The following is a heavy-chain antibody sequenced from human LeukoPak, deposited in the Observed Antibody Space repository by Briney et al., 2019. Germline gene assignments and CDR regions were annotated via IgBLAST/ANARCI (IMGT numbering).Heavy chain of an antibody. Sequence: GGSLRLSCAASGFTFSSYAMTWVRQAPGKGLDWVSGLSGGGSSGVSTYYADSVKGRFTISRDNSKNTLYLQMNSLRAEDTAVYYCAKGRRTFIVVVIDAFDVWGQGTMVTVSS. V-gene: IGHV3-23*01. CDR2: LSGGGSSGVST. D-gene: IGHD3-22*01. J-gene: IGHJ3*01. CDR1: GFTFSSYA. CDR3: AKGRRTFIVVVIDAFDV.